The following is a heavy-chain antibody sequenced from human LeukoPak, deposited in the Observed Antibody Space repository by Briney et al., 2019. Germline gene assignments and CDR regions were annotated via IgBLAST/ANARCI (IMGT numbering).Heavy chain of an antibody. CDR2: IYYSGST. CDR1: GDSMGRYY. Sequence: SGTLSLTCTVSGDSMGRYYWSFIRQPAGKGLEWIGYIYYSGSTNYNPSLKSRVTISVDTSKNQFSLKLSSVTAADTAVYYCARESDDYSNYAFDYWGQGTLVTVSS. CDR3: ARESDDYSNYAFDY. D-gene: IGHD4-11*01. J-gene: IGHJ4*02. V-gene: IGHV4-59*01.